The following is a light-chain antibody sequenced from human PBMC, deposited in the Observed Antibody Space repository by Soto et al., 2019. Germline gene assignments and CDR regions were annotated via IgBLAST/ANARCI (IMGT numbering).Light chain of an antibody. CDR1: QSISNW. CDR2: DAS. Sequence: DIQMTQSPSSLSASVGDRVTITCRASQSISNWLAWYQQKPGKAPKLLIYDASTLESGVPSRFSGGGFGKDFTLTISSLQPDDFATYYCKQYSSYSKFGQGTKVDIK. CDR3: KQYSSYSK. V-gene: IGKV1-5*01. J-gene: IGKJ1*01.